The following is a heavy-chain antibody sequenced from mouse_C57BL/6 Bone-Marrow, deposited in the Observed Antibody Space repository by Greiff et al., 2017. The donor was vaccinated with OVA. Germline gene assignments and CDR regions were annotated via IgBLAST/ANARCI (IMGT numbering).Heavy chain of an antibody. D-gene: IGHD4-1*02. V-gene: IGHV1-82*01. CDR3: ARGNWDEDY. Sequence: VQLQESGPELVKPGASVKISCKASGYAFSSSWMNWVKQRPGKGLEWIGRIYPGDGDTNYNGKFKGKATLTADKSSSTAYLQLSSLTSEDSAVYFSARGNWDEDYWGQGTTLTVSS. CDR1: GYAFSSSW. CDR2: IYPGDGDT. J-gene: IGHJ2*01.